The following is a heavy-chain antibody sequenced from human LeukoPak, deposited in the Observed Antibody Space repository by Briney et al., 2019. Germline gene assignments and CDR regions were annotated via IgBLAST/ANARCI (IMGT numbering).Heavy chain of an antibody. Sequence: GASVKVSCKASGGNYDTYAISWVRQAPGQGLEWMGRIIPILGIANYAQKFQGRVTITADKSTSTAYMELSSLRSEDTAAYYCVRERDDYSNSDAFDIWGQGTMVTVSS. CDR1: GGNYDTYA. D-gene: IGHD4-11*01. CDR3: VRERDDYSNSDAFDI. J-gene: IGHJ3*02. CDR2: IIPILGIA. V-gene: IGHV1-69*04.